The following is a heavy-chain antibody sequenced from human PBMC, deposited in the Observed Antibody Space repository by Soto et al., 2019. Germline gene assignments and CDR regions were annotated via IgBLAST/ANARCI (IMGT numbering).Heavy chain of an antibody. CDR1: GYTFTSHW. V-gene: IGHV5-51*01. CDR2: IYPGDSDT. D-gene: IGHD1-26*01. Sequence: EVQLVQSGAEVKNPGDSLKISCKGSGYTFTSHWVGWVRQMPGKGLEWMGIIYPGDSDTRYSPSFQGQVIISADKSITTAYLQWSSLKASDTAMYYCVRVGLVGATRLSNAWFDPWGQGTLVTVSS. J-gene: IGHJ5*02. CDR3: VRVGLVGATRLSNAWFDP.